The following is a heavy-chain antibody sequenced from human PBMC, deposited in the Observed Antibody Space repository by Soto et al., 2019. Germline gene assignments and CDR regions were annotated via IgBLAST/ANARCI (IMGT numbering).Heavy chain of an antibody. CDR2: IYYSGST. D-gene: IGHD3-10*01. Sequence: PSETLSLTCAVCGGAISSYYWSWSREPPGEGLEWIGDIYYSGSTNYNPSLKSRVTISVDTSKNQFSLKLSSVTAADTAVYYCEGYTRGQYGSGRHYYGTHVCGQGTTVTLSS. CDR1: GGAISSYY. CDR3: EGYTRGQYGSGRHYYGTHV. J-gene: IGHJ6*02. V-gene: IGHV4-59*01.